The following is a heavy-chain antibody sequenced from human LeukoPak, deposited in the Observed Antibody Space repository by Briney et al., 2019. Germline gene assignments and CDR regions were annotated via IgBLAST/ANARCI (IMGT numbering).Heavy chain of an antibody. V-gene: IGHV3-72*01. CDR3: AREAYYYVD. CDR1: GFTFSDHY. CDR2: IRNKANSYTT. Sequence: GGSLRLSCAASGFTFSDHYMDWVRQAPGKGLEWVGRIRNKANSYTTEYAASVKGRFTISRDDSKNSLYLRMNSLKTEDTAVYYCAREAYYYVDWGQGTLVTVSS. J-gene: IGHJ4*02.